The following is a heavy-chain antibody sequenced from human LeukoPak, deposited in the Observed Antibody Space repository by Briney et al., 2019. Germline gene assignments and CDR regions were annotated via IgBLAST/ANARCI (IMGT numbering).Heavy chain of an antibody. Sequence: SETLSLTSTVSGGSFTSGSAYWRWIRQPAGKRLEWIGHIDTSGSSTFNPSLKSRVTMSLDTSRNEFYLKLNSVAAADTSIYYFGRAAIWNNYHYPFHLGALEKMVPVSS. CDR1: GGSFTSGSAY. CDR3: GRAAIWNNYHYPFHL. J-gene: IGHJ3*01. V-gene: IGHV4-61*09. CDR2: IDTSGSS. D-gene: IGHD2-21*02.